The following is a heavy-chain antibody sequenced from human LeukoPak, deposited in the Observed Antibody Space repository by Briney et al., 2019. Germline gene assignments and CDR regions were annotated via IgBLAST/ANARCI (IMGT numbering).Heavy chain of an antibody. D-gene: IGHD3-10*01. CDR1: GGTFSSYA. CDR3: ARSPQWFGELLDMDV. Sequence: ASVKVSCKASGGTFSSYAISWVRQAPGQGLEWMGGIIPIFGTANYAQKFQGRVTITTDESTSTAYMELSSLRSKDTAVYYCARSPQWFGELLDMDVWGKGTTVTVSS. J-gene: IGHJ6*03. CDR2: IIPIFGTA. V-gene: IGHV1-69*05.